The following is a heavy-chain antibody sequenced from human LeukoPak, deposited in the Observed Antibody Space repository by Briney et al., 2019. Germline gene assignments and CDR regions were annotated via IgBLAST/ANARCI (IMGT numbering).Heavy chain of an antibody. CDR3: ARDLDDLNTLPPLFQH. CDR1: GYTFTSYA. D-gene: IGHD3-3*01. J-gene: IGHJ1*01. Sequence: ASVKVSCKASGYTFTSYAMHWVRQAPGQRLEWMGWINAGNGNTKYSQKFQGRVTITRDTSASTAYMELSSLRSEDTAVYYCARDLDDLNTLPPLFQHWGQGTLVTVSS. V-gene: IGHV1-3*01. CDR2: INAGNGNT.